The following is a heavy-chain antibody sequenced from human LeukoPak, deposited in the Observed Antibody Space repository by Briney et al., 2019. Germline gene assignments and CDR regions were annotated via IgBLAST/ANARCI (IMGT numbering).Heavy chain of an antibody. Sequence: PSETLSLTCAVYGGSFSGYYWSWIRQPPGEGLEWIGEINHSGSTNYNPSLKSRVTISVDTSKNQFSLKLSSVTAADTAVYYCARASRLKLELRSYYYYMDVWGKGTTVTVSS. J-gene: IGHJ6*03. CDR3: ARASRLKLELRSYYYYMDV. D-gene: IGHD1-7*01. V-gene: IGHV4-34*01. CDR1: GGSFSGYY. CDR2: INHSGST.